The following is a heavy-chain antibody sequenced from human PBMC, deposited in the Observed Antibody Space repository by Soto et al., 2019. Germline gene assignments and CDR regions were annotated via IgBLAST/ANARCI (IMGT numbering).Heavy chain of an antibody. V-gene: IGHV4-59*01. CDR2: IYYSGST. D-gene: IGHD1-1*01. CDR1: GGSISSYY. Sequence: PSETLSLTCTVSGGSISSYYWSWIRQPPGKGLEWIGYIYYSGSTNYNPSLKSRVTISVDTSKNQFSLKLSSVTAADTAVYYCARDRLNRRKIQPPWYFDLWGRGTLVTVSS. CDR3: ARDRLNRRKIQPPWYFDL. J-gene: IGHJ2*01.